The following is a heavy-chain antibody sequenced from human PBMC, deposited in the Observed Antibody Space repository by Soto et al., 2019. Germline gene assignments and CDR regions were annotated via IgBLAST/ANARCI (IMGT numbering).Heavy chain of an antibody. D-gene: IGHD6-13*01. CDR1: GGAISSGGYS. Sequence: TLSLTCAVSGGAISSGGYSWSWIRQPPGKGLEWIGYIYHSGSTYYNPSLKSRVTISVHRSKNQFSLKLSSVTATDTAVYYCARGIAAAGPYYYYYGMDVWGQGTTVT. V-gene: IGHV4-30-2*01. CDR2: IYHSGST. CDR3: ARGIAAAGPYYYYYGMDV. J-gene: IGHJ6*02.